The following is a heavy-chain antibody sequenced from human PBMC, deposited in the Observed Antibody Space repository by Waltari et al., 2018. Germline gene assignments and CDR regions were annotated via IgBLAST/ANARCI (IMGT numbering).Heavy chain of an antibody. CDR3: AREDSSRFGVVIIRDY. CDR2: IYTSGST. CDR1: GGSISSGSYY. Sequence: QVQLQESGPGLVKPSQTLSLTCTVSGGSISSGSYYWSWIRQPAGKGLEWIGRIYTSGSTNYNPSLKSRVTISVDTSKNQFSRKLSSVTAADTAVYYCAREDSSRFGVVIIRDYWGQGTLVTVSS. V-gene: IGHV4-61*02. J-gene: IGHJ4*02. D-gene: IGHD3-3*01.